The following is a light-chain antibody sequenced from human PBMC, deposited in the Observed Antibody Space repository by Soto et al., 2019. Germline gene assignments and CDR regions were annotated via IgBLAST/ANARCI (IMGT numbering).Light chain of an antibody. V-gene: IGKV1-27*01. Sequence: DIQMTQSPSSLSASVGDRVSITCRASQDIVNFLAWYQQKPGKVPTLLIYAASTLQSGVPSRFSGSASGTDFTLTISSLQPEDVATYYCQKYNSPPRTFGQGTKVEI. CDR3: QKYNSPPRT. J-gene: IGKJ1*01. CDR1: QDIVNF. CDR2: AAS.